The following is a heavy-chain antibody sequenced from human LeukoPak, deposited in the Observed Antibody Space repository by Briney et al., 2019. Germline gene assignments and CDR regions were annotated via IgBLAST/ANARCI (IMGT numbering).Heavy chain of an antibody. CDR3: ARVGTYYDILAGYYSTYFDY. Sequence: GGSLRLSCAASGFTFDYYGMSWVRQAPGKGLEWVAGINWNGGSTGYADSVKGRFTISRDNAKNSPYLQMNSLRAEDTALYYCARVGTYYDILAGYYSTYFDYWGQGTLVTVSS. J-gene: IGHJ4*02. D-gene: IGHD3-9*01. V-gene: IGHV3-20*04. CDR1: GFTFDYYG. CDR2: INWNGGST.